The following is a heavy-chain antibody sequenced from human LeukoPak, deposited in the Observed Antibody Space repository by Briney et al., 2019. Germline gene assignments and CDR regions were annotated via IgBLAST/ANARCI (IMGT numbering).Heavy chain of an antibody. D-gene: IGHD3-10*02. CDR1: GFTFNTYG. J-gene: IGHJ4*02. Sequence: GGTLRLSCAASGFTFNTYGMTWVRQAPGKGLEWVSAITSSGGSTYYGDSVKGRFTISRDNSRNTLYLQMNSLRVDDTAVYYCARDLCWGCFDDWGQGNLVTVSS. CDR3: ARDLCWGCFDD. V-gene: IGHV3-23*01. CDR2: ITSSGGST.